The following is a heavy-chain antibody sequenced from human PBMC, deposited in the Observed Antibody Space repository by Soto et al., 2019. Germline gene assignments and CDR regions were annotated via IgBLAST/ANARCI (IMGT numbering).Heavy chain of an antibody. Sequence: SSETLSLTCTVSGGSISSGDYYGSWIRQPPGKGLEWIGDIYYSGSTYYNPSIRGGVTIPVDTSKQQFSLKLSSVTAAGTAVYYCARGSPLIDYYDSSCYVDYWGQGTLLTVSS. D-gene: IGHD3-22*01. V-gene: IGHV4-30-4*01. J-gene: IGHJ4*02. CDR3: ARGSPLIDYYDSSCYVDY. CDR2: IYYSGST. CDR1: GGSISSGDYY.